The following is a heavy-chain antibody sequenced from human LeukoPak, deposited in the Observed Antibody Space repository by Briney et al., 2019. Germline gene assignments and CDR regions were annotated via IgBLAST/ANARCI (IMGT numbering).Heavy chain of an antibody. CDR1: GGSFSGYY. D-gene: IGHD4-23*01. CDR2: IYHSGGT. CDR3: ARGGGNGGGWVGHYYYMDV. V-gene: IGHV4-34*01. J-gene: IGHJ6*03. Sequence: PSETLSLTCAVYGGSFSGYYWSWIRQPPGKGLEWIGSIYHSGGTYNNPSLKSRLTMSVDTSKNQFSLKLTSVTAADTAVYYCARGGGNGGGWVGHYYYMDVWGKGTTVTVSS.